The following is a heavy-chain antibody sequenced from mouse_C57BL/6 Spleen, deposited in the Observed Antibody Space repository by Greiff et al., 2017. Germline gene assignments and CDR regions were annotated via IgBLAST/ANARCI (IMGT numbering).Heavy chain of an antibody. CDR1: GFTFSSYA. D-gene: IGHD1-1*01. Sequence: DVMLVESGEGLVKPGGSLKLSCAASGFTFSSYAMSWVRQTPEKRLEWVAYISSGGDYIYYADTVKGRITFSRDNARNTLYLQLSRLKSEDTAMYYCTRDYYDSSPWFACWGQGTLVTAST. CDR2: ISSGGDYI. J-gene: IGHJ3*01. V-gene: IGHV5-9-1*02. CDR3: TRDYYDSSPWFAC.